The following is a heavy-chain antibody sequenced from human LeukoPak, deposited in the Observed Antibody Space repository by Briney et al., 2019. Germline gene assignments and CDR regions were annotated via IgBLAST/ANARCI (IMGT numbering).Heavy chain of an antibody. CDR1: GGSISSTTCY. D-gene: IGHD1-26*01. V-gene: IGHV4-39*01. J-gene: IGHJ4*02. CDR3: VRRLASGDYHPLG. CDR2: MYKNVIT. Sequence: PSETLSLTCTVSGGSISSTTCYWGWVRQPPGKGLEWIGSMYKNVITYYNPSLESRVTIPVDMSKNQFSLKLNSVTAADTAVYYRVRRLASGDYHPLGWGQGTLVTVSS.